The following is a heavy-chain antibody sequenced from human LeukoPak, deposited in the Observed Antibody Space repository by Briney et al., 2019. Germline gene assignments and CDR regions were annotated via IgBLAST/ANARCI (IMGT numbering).Heavy chain of an antibody. J-gene: IGHJ5*02. Sequence: GGSLRLSCAASGFTFSSYGMHWVRQAPGKGLEWVAFMRYDGSNKYYADSVKGRFTISRDNSKSTLYLQMNSLRAEDTAVYYCAKDFGPAAISVLNWFDPWGQGTLVTVSS. CDR2: MRYDGSNK. D-gene: IGHD2-2*01. CDR3: AKDFGPAAISVLNWFDP. CDR1: GFTFSSYG. V-gene: IGHV3-30*02.